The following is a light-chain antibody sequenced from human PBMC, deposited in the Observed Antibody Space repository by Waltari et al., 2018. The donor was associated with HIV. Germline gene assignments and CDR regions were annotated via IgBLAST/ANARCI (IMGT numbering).Light chain of an antibody. Sequence: EIVLAQSPRTLSLSPGERATHSCRASQTVTSNYLAWYQVRPGQAPRLLIYGASIRATGVPDKFSGSGSGTDFTLTIGRLEPEDFAVYYCHQYGTSPRTFGQGSKVEIK. CDR3: HQYGTSPRT. V-gene: IGKV3-20*01. J-gene: IGKJ2*01. CDR2: GAS. CDR1: QTVTSNY.